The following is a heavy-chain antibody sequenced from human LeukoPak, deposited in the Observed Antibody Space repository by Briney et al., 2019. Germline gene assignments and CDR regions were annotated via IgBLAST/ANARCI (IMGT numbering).Heavy chain of an antibody. CDR2: INAGNGNT. CDR3: ARVGSSGWKTSIFVY. J-gene: IGHJ4*02. D-gene: IGHD6-19*01. Sequence: ASVKVSCKASGYTFTSYAMHWVRQAPGQRLEWMGWINAGNGNTKYSQKFQGRVTITRDTSASTAYMELSSLRSDDTAVYYCARVGSSGWKTSIFVYWGQGTLVTVSS. V-gene: IGHV1-3*01. CDR1: GYTFTSYA.